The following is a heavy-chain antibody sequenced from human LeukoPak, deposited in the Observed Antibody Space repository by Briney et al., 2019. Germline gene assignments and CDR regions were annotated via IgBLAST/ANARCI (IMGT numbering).Heavy chain of an antibody. CDR3: ARLGNSVAGIKGAFDI. J-gene: IGHJ3*02. CDR1: GGSISSYY. V-gene: IGHV4-59*08. D-gene: IGHD6-19*01. Sequence: SETLSLTCTVSGGSISSYYWSWIRQPAGKGLEWIGYIYYSGSTNHNPSLKSRVTISLDTSKNQFSLKLSSVTAADTAVYYCARLGNSVAGIKGAFDIWGQGTMVTVSS. CDR2: IYYSGST.